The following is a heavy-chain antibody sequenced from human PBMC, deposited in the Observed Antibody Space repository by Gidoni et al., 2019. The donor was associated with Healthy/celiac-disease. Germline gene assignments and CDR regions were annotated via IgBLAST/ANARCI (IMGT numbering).Heavy chain of an antibody. CDR3: ATQNYDAWRGVGYMDV. CDR2: IYRGGIT. Sequence: EVQLVESGGGLVQPGGSLRRSCAASGITVGGNDMSWVRQAPGKGLEWVSLIYRGGITSYEDSVKGRFTISADNSKNSLYLQMNSLRAEDTAVYYCATQNYDAWRGVGYMDVWGKGTAVTVSS. V-gene: IGHV3-66*02. CDR1: GITVGGND. D-gene: IGHD3-3*01. J-gene: IGHJ6*03.